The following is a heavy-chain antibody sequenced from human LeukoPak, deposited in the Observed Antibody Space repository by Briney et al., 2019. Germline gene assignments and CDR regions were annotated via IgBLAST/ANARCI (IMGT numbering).Heavy chain of an antibody. V-gene: IGHV3-23*01. J-gene: IGHJ4*02. CDR2: ISGSGGST. D-gene: IGHD3-22*01. CDR3: ATPYYYDSSGPLGY. Sequence: GGSLRLSCAASGFTFSSYGMSWVRQAPGKGLEWVSAISGSGGSTYYADSVKGRFTISRDNSENTLYLQINSLRAEDTVVYYCATPYYYDSSGPLGYWGQGTLVTVSS. CDR1: GFTFSSYG.